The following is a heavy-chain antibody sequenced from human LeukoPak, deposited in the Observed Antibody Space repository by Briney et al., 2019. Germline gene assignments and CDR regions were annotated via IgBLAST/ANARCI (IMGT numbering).Heavy chain of an antibody. J-gene: IGHJ4*02. CDR3: TRDLGQWLLQGIFFDY. V-gene: IGHV1-8*01. D-gene: IGHD5-12*01. Sequence: ASVKVSCKASGYTLTSYDINWVRQATGQGLEWMGWMNPSSGKTGYAQKFQGRISMTRNTSISTAYMELSSLRSDDTAVYYCTRDLGQWLLQGIFFDYWGQGTLVTVSS. CDR1: GYTLTSYD. CDR2: MNPSSGKT.